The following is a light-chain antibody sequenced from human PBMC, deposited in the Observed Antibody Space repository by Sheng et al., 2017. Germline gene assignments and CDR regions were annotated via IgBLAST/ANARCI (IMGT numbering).Light chain of an antibody. Sequence: QSTLTQPASVSGSPGQSVTISCTATSSDIGGYAYVSWYQQYPGKAPKLLIYGVTKRPSGVSDRFSGSRSGHTALPAISGLQAEDEALYFCISYTTSTTTVYWVFGGGTKVTVL. J-gene: IGLJ3*02. V-gene: IGLV2-14*03. CDR3: ISYTTSTTTVYWV. CDR2: GVT. CDR1: SSDIGGYAY.